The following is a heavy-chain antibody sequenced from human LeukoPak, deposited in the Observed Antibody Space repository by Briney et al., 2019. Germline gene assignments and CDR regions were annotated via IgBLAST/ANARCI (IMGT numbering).Heavy chain of an antibody. J-gene: IGHJ4*02. Sequence: ASVKVSCKASGGTFSSYAISWVRQAPGQGLEWMGRIIPILGIANYAQKFQGRVTITADKSTSTAYMELSSLRSEDTAVYYCAGDLGGYDYVGFGYWGQGTLVTVSS. D-gene: IGHD5-12*01. CDR3: AGDLGGYDYVGFGY. CDR2: IIPILGIA. CDR1: GGTFSSYA. V-gene: IGHV1-69*04.